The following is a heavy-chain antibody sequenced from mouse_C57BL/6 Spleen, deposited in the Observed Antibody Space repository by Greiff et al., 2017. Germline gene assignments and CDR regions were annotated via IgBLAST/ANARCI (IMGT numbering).Heavy chain of an antibody. V-gene: IGHV5-4*01. CDR3: ARGEGYFEV. J-gene: IGHJ1*03. CDR2: ISDGGSYT. CDR1: GFTFSSYA. Sequence: EVQGVESGGGLVKPGGSLKLSCAASGFTFSSYAMSWVRQTPEKRLEWVATISDGGSYTYYPDNVKGRFTISRDNAKNNLYLQMSHLKSEDTAMYYCARGEGYFEVWGTGTTVTVSS.